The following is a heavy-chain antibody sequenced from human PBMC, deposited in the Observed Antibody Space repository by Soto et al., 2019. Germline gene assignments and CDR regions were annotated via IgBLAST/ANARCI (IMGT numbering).Heavy chain of an antibody. D-gene: IGHD3-3*01. CDR2: ISKSGSVI. Sequence: GGSLRLSCTASGLSFSSYEMHWVRQAPGKGLEWVSYISKSGSVIYYTDSVKGRFTISRDNAKNLLYLEMNSLRAEDTAVYFCASVMLRFSYGIDVWGQGTTVTVSS. CDR3: ASVMLRFSYGIDV. V-gene: IGHV3-48*03. J-gene: IGHJ6*02. CDR1: GLSFSSYE.